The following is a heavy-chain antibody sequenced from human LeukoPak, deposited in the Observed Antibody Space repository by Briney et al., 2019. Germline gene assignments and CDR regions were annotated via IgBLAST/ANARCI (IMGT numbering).Heavy chain of an antibody. D-gene: IGHD2-21*02. CDR2: ISNGKT. J-gene: IGHJ5*02. CDR1: GFPFSIHA. CDR3: VCEAGYCASVCLKSNWFDP. V-gene: IGHV3-23*01. Sequence: GGSLRLSCAASGFPFSIHAMSWVRQPPGKGLEWVSAISNGKTYYADSVRGRFTISRDDSKNTVYLQMNSLRDEDTALYYCVCEAGYCASVCLKSNWFDPWGQGTLVTVSS.